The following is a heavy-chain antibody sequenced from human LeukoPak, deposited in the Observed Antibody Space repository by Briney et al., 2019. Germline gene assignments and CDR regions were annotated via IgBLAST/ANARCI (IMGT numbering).Heavy chain of an antibody. J-gene: IGHJ4*02. V-gene: IGHV4-38-2*02. CDR2: IYHSGST. Sequence: SETLSLTCTVSGYSISSGYYWGWIRQPPGKGLEWIGSIYHSGSTYYNPSLKSRVTISVDTSKNQFSLKLSSVTAADTAEYYCASSLGMVRGVIDYWGQGTLVTVSS. CDR1: GYSISSGYY. CDR3: ASSLGMVRGVIDY. D-gene: IGHD3-10*01.